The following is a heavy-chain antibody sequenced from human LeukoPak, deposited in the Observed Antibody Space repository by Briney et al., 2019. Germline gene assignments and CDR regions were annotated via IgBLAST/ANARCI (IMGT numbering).Heavy chain of an antibody. Sequence: QPGGSLRLSCAASGFTFSSYAMSWVRQAPGKGLEWVSAISGSGGSTYYADSVKGRFTISRDNSKNTLYLQVNSLRAEDTAVYYCAKGGVVPAAILLWFDPCGQGTLVTVSS. CDR3: AKGGVVPAAILLWFDP. CDR1: GFTFSSYA. CDR2: ISGSGGST. J-gene: IGHJ5*02. D-gene: IGHD2-2*01. V-gene: IGHV3-23*01.